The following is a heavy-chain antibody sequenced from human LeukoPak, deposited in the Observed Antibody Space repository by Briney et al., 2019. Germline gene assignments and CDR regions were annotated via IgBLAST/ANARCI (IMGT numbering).Heavy chain of an antibody. D-gene: IGHD6-13*01. CDR3: ARDMGGVVPADLKGWAAAGSTGVNDY. Sequence: PSETLSLTCTVSGGSISGFYWSWIRQPPGKGLEWIGYIYYTGSTNYNPSLKSRVTISVDTSKNQFSLKLSSVTAADTAVYYCARDMGGVVPADLKGWAAAGSTGVNDYWGQGTLVTVSS. V-gene: IGHV4-59*01. J-gene: IGHJ4*02. CDR2: IYYTGST. CDR1: GGSISGFY.